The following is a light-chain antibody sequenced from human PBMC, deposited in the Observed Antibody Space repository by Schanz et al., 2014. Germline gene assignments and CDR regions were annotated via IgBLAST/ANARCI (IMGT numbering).Light chain of an antibody. CDR3: QQYYNWPRT. V-gene: IGKV3-15*01. J-gene: IGKJ1*01. CDR2: AAS. CDR1: QSVSNY. Sequence: IVMTQSPATLSVSPGERATLSCRASQSVSNYLAWYQQRPGQAPRLLIYAASTRAPDIPARFSGSGSGTEFTLTISSLHSEDFGVYYCQQYYNWPRTFGQGTKVEIK.